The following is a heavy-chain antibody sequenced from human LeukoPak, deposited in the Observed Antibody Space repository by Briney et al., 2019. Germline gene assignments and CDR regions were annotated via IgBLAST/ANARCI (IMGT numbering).Heavy chain of an antibody. J-gene: IGHJ5*02. Sequence: ASVKVSCKASGYTFTSYDINWVRQATGQGLEWMGWMNPNSGNTGYAQKFQGRVTMTRNTSISTAYMELSSLRSEDTAVYYCASSDYYGSGSYYNWFDPWGQGTLVTVSS. V-gene: IGHV1-8*01. CDR1: GYTFTSYD. D-gene: IGHD3-10*01. CDR3: ASSDYYGSGSYYNWFDP. CDR2: MNPNSGNT.